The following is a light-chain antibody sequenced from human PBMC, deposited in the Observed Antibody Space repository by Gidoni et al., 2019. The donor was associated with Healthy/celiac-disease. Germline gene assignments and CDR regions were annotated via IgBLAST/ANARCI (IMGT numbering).Light chain of an antibody. CDR2: DAS. CDR3: QQRSNWPPIT. J-gene: IGKJ5*01. V-gene: IGKV3-11*01. Sequence: EIVLTQSPATLSLSPGERATLSCRASQSVSSYLAWYQQKPGQAPRLLIYDASNRATGIPGRFSGSGSGTDFTLTISSLEPEDFAVYYCQQRSNWPPITFGQXTRLEIK. CDR1: QSVSSY.